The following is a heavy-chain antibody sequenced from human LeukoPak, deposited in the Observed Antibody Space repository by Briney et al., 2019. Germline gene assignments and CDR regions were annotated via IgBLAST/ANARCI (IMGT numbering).Heavy chain of an antibody. CDR3: AKDYYGSGSITYYFDY. Sequence: GRSLRLSCAASGFTFSSYGMHWVRQAPGKGLEWVSGISWNSGSIGYADSVKGRFTISRDNAKNSLYLQMNSLRAEDTALYYCAKDYYGSGSITYYFDYWGQGTLVTVSS. CDR1: GFTFSSYG. D-gene: IGHD3-10*01. J-gene: IGHJ4*02. V-gene: IGHV3-9*01. CDR2: ISWNSGSI.